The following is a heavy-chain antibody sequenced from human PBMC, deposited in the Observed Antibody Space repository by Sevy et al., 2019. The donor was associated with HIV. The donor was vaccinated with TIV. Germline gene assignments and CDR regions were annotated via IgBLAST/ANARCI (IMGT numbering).Heavy chain of an antibody. V-gene: IGHV1-46*02. CDR1: GYTFNNYY. Sequence: ASVKVSCKASGYTFNNYYMHCVRQAPGQGLEWMGIINPTSGSTNYAQMFQGRFTMTRDTSTSTVYMELTSLTSEDTAVYYCARDDVVIPALGYWGQGTLVTVSS. CDR3: ARDDVVIPALGY. J-gene: IGHJ4*02. CDR2: INPTSGST. D-gene: IGHD2-2*01.